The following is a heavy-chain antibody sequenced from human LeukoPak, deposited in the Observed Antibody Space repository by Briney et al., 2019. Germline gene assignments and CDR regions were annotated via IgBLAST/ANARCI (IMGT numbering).Heavy chain of an antibody. Sequence: PGGSLRLSCAASGFTVSSNYMSWVCQAPGEGLEWVSVIYSGGSTYYADSVKGRFTISRDNSKNTLYLQMNSLRAEDTALYYCAKGRGFGSGSPIDYWGLGTLVPVSS. CDR3: AKGRGFGSGSPIDY. CDR1: GFTVSSNY. D-gene: IGHD3-10*01. CDR2: IYSGGST. J-gene: IGHJ4*02. V-gene: IGHV3-53*01.